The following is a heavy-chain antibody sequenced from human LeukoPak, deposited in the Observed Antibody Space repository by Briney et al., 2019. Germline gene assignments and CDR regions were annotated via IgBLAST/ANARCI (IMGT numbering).Heavy chain of an antibody. CDR2: IYYSGST. D-gene: IGHD2-15*01. CDR3: ARSDSGYALDY. V-gene: IGHV4-59*01. J-gene: IGHJ4*02. Sequence: PSETLSLTCTVSGASISSYYWSWIRQPPGKGLEYIGYIYYSGSTNYNPSLKSRVTISVDTSKNQFSLKLSSVTAADTAVYYCARSDSGYALDYWGQGTLVTVSS. CDR1: GASISSYY.